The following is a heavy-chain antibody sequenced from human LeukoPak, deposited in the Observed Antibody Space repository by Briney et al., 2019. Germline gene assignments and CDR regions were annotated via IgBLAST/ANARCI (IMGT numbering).Heavy chain of an antibody. D-gene: IGHD1-26*01. V-gene: IGHV3-30*03. Sequence: PGGSLRLSCAASGFTFTNFAMHWVRQAPGKGLEWVTVISDDGNNKYFADSVKGRFTISRDNSKNTLYLQMNSLRAEDTAVYYCARVTREGGSPSDAFDIWGQGTMVTVSS. CDR1: GFTFTNFA. CDR3: ARVTREGGSPSDAFDI. CDR2: ISDDGNNK. J-gene: IGHJ3*02.